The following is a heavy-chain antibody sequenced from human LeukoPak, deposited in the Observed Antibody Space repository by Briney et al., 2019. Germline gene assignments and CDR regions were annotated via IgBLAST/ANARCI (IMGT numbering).Heavy chain of an antibody. CDR3: ARGTQGAVGVDY. V-gene: IGHV3-23*01. Sequence: GSLRLSCAASGFTFSSYAMSWVRQAPGKGLEWVSAISGSGGSTYYADSVKGRFTISRDNAKNSLYLQMNSLRAEDMAVYYCARGTQGAVGVDYWGQGTLVTVSS. CDR2: ISGSGGST. J-gene: IGHJ4*02. D-gene: IGHD6-13*01. CDR1: GFTFSSYA.